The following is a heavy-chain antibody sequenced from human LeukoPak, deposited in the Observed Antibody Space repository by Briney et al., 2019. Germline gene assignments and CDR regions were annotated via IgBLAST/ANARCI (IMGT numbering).Heavy chain of an antibody. D-gene: IGHD1-26*01. V-gene: IGHV3-23*01. CDR2: ISGSGGST. J-gene: IGHJ2*01. Sequence: PGGSLRLSCAASGFTFSSYWMHWVRQAPGKGLEWVSAISGSGGSTYYADSVKGRFTISRDNSKNTLYLQMNSLRAEDTAVYYCAKDPSGSYQRIANWYFDLWGRGTLVTVSS. CDR1: GFTFSSYW. CDR3: AKDPSGSYQRIANWYFDL.